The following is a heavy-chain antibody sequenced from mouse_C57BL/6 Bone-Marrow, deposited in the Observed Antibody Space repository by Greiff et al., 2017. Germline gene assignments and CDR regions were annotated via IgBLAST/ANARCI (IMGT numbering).Heavy chain of an antibody. CDR3: ARSGTTVVARGYFDY. J-gene: IGHJ2*01. CDR1: GYTFTSYT. CDR2: INPSSGYT. D-gene: IGHD1-1*01. V-gene: IGHV1-4*01. Sequence: LQESGAELARPGASVKMSCKASGYTFTSYTMHWVKQRPGQGLEWIGYINPSSGYTKYNQKFKDKATLTADKSSSTAYMQLSSLTSEDSAVYYCARSGTTVVARGYFDYWGQGTTLTVSS.